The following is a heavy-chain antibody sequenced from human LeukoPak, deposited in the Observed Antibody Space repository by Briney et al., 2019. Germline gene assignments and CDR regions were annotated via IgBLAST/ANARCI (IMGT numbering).Heavy chain of an antibody. CDR3: ARDRPLYCSSTSCYVRGNYYYYYMDV. D-gene: IGHD2-2*01. CDR1: GFTFSSYW. CDR2: IKQDGSEK. V-gene: IGHV3-7*01. Sequence: GGSLRLSCAASGFTFSSYWMSWVRQAPGKGLEWVANIKQDGSEKYYVDSVKGRFTISRDNGKNSLYLQMNSLRAEDTAVYYCARDRPLYCSSTSCYVRGNYYYYYMDVWGKGTTVTVSS. J-gene: IGHJ6*03.